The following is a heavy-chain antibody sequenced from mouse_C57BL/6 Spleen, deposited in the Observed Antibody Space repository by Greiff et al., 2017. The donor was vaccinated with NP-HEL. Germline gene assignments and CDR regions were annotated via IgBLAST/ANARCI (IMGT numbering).Heavy chain of an antibody. D-gene: IGHD2-3*01. J-gene: IGHJ2*01. CDR3: ARQVYDLYFDY. CDR1: GFTFSSYG. CDR2: ISSGGSYT. V-gene: IGHV5-6*02. Sequence: EVMLVESGGDLVKPGGSLKLSCAASGFTFSSYGMSWVRQTPDKRLEWVATISSGGSYTYYPASVKGRFTISRDNAKNTLYLQMSSLKSEDTAMYYCARQVYDLYFDYWGQGTTLTVSS.